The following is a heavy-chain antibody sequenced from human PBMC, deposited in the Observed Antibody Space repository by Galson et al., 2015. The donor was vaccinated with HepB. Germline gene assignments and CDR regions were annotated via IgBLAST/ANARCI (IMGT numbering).Heavy chain of an antibody. J-gene: IGHJ6*03. CDR1: GFTFSNAW. V-gene: IGHV3-15*01. Sequence: SLRLSCAASGFTFSNAWMSWVRQAPGKGLEWVGRIKSKTDGGTTDYAAPVKGRFTISRDDSKNTLYLQMNSLKTEDTAVYYCTTVGEQYQLLWGIYYYYYYMDVWGKGTTVTVSS. CDR2: IKSKTDGGTT. CDR3: TTVGEQYQLLWGIYYYYYYMDV. D-gene: IGHD2-2*01.